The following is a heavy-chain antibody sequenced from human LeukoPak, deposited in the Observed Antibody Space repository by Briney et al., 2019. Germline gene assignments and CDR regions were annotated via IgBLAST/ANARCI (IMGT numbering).Heavy chain of an antibody. CDR1: GFNFGNLW. CDR3: AQLGEGY. D-gene: IGHD1-1*01. Sequence: PGGSLRLSCAASGFNFGNLWMHWVRQAPGKGLEWVANINQDGSEKYYVGSVKGRFTISRDNAKNSLYLQMNSLRAEDTAVYYCAQLGEGYWGQGTLVTVSS. CDR2: INQDGSEK. J-gene: IGHJ4*02. V-gene: IGHV3-7*03.